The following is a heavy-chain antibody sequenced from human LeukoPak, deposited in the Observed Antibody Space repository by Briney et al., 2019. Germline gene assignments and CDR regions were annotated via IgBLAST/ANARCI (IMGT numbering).Heavy chain of an antibody. CDR3: AKERCSGSACYIFDS. CDR2: ISYDGSNT. D-gene: IGHD2-15*01. Sequence: GGSLRLSCAASGFTFSNFGMHWVRQTPGKGLECVAVISYDGSNTYYADSVKGRFTISRDNSKSTLSLQLSSLGVEDTAVYYCAKERCSGSACYIFDSWGQGTPVIVSA. CDR1: GFTFSNFG. J-gene: IGHJ4*02. V-gene: IGHV3-30*18.